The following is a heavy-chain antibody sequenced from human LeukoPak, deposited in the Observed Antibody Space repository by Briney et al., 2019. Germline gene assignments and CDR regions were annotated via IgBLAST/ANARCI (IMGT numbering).Heavy chain of an antibody. CDR3: ARLLAGCPGGRCRAHFDY. V-gene: IGHV4-59*01. CDR2: IYYGGST. Sequence: SETLSLTCSVSGDSINSNYWSWMRQPPGKGLEWIGYIYYGGSTNYNPSLKSRVSMPVDTSQNQFSLNLSSVTAADTAVYHCARLLAGCPGGRCRAHFDYWGQGTLVTVSS. CDR1: GDSINSNY. D-gene: IGHD2-15*01. J-gene: IGHJ4*02.